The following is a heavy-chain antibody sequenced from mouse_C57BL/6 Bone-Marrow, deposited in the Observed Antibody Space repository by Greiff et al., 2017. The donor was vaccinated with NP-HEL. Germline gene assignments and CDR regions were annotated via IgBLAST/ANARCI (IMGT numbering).Heavy chain of an antibody. J-gene: IGHJ2*01. V-gene: IGHV1-64*01. D-gene: IGHD1-1*01. CDR2: IHPNSGST. CDR1: GYTFTSYW. CDR3: AREGYYGRSYVFDY. Sequence: QVQLQQPGAELVKPGASVKLSCKASGYTFTSYWMHWVKQRPGQGLEWIGMIHPNSGSTNYNEKFKSKATLTVDKSSSTAYMQLSSLTSEDSAVYYCAREGYYGRSYVFDYWGQGTTLTVSS.